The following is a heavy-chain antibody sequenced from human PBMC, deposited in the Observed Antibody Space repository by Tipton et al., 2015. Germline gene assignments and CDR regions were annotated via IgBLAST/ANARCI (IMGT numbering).Heavy chain of an antibody. J-gene: IGHJ4*02. CDR1: GYSFTDYW. Sequence: QLVQSGAEVKEPGESLKISCRTSGYSFTDYWIGWVRQRPGKSLEWMGIFFPGDSETRYHPSFQGQVTISADRSITTAYLRWSRLQASDSAMYFCARGSDTWNDEPHFDNWGQGTLVTVSS. D-gene: IGHD1-1*01. CDR3: ARGSDTWNDEPHFDN. V-gene: IGHV5-51*03. CDR2: FFPGDSET.